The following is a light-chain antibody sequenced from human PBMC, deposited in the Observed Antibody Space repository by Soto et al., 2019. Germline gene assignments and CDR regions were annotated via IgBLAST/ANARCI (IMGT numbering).Light chain of an antibody. V-gene: IGLV2-14*01. CDR1: MRDVGAYNL. Sequence: QSVLTQPASVSGSAGQSITISCSGTMRDVGAYNLVSWYQQHPGTAPKLIIYEVRNRPSSISSRFSASRSGNTASLTISGLQPEDEGDYYCSAYTARSTLVFGGGTKLTVL. J-gene: IGLJ3*02. CDR3: SAYTARSTLV. CDR2: EVR.